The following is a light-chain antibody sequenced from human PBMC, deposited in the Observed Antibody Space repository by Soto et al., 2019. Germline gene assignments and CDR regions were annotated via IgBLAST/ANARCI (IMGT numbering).Light chain of an antibody. J-gene: IGLJ1*01. CDR2: VNK. CDR1: SSNIGTNP. V-gene: IGLV1-44*01. Sequence: QSVLTQPPSASGTPGQRVTISCSGGSSNIGTNPVTWYQQHPGMAPKLLIDVNKKRPSGVPGRFSGSRSGASASLAISGLQSEDEAEYFCGVWEASLNGYVFGSGTKVTVL. CDR3: GVWEASLNGYV.